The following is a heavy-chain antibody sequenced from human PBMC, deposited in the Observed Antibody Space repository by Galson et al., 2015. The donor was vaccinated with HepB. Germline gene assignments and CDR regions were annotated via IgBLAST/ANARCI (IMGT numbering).Heavy chain of an antibody. J-gene: IGHJ4*02. V-gene: IGHV3-11*01. CDR2: ISSSGSTI. CDR3: ARDPIVVVPAATDYGDYH. Sequence: SLRLSCAASGFTFSDYYMSWIRQAPGKGLEWVSYISSSGSTIYYADSVKGRFTISRDNAKNSLYLQMNSLRAEDTAVYYCARDPIVVVPAATDYGDYHWSQGTLVTVSS. CDR1: GFTFSDYY. D-gene: IGHD2-2*01.